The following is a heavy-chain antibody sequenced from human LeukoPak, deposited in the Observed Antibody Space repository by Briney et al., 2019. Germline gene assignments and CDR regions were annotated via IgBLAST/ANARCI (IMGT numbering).Heavy chain of an antibody. CDR2: ISGSGGST. CDR1: GFTLSSYA. CDR3: AKDSPDTAMGDY. V-gene: IGHV3-23*01. D-gene: IGHD5-18*01. J-gene: IGHJ4*02. Sequence: GGSLRLSCAPSGFTLSSYAMSWVRQAPGKGLEWVSAISGSGGSTYYADSVKGRFTISRDNSKNTLYLQMNRLRAEDTAVYYCAKDSPDTAMGDYWGQGTLVTVSS.